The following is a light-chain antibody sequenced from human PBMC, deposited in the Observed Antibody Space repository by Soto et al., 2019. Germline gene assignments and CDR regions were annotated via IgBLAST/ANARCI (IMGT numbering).Light chain of an antibody. J-gene: IGKJ1*01. CDR3: QHYARSLGT. V-gene: IGKV3-20*01. CDR2: GAS. Sequence: EIALTQSPGTLSLSPGERATVSCRASQSASSRYFAWYQQKPGQAPRLLISGASNRATGIPDRFSGSGSGTDFTLIISRLEPEDFAVYYCQHYARSLGTFGQGTRVEIK. CDR1: QSASSRY.